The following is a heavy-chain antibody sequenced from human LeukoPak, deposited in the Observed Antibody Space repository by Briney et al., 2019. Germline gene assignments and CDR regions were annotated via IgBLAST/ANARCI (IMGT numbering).Heavy chain of an antibody. CDR1: GLTFSSYA. Sequence: PGRSLRLSRAASGLTFSSYAMDWVRQAPGKGLAWVTSISYDGTNKYYADSVKGRFTISRDDSTNTLYLQMNSLRSDDSAVYYCATSVSVAENAFDIWGQGTMVTVSS. CDR3: ATSVSVAENAFDI. CDR2: ISYDGTNK. V-gene: IGHV3-30*04. D-gene: IGHD6-19*01. J-gene: IGHJ3*02.